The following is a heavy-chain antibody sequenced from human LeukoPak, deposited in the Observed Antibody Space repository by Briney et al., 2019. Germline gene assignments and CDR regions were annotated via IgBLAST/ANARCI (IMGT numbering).Heavy chain of an antibody. V-gene: IGHV3-73*01. Sequence: GGSLRLSCAASGFTFSGSAMHWVRQASGKGLEWVGRIRSKANSYATAYAASVKGRFTIPRDDSKNTAYLQMNSLKTENTAVYYCTRLHSYSSSFPYYHYYYGMDVWGKGTTVTVSS. CDR3: TRLHSYSSSFPYYHYYYGMDV. CDR1: GFTFSGSA. CDR2: IRSKANSYAT. D-gene: IGHD6-13*01. J-gene: IGHJ6*04.